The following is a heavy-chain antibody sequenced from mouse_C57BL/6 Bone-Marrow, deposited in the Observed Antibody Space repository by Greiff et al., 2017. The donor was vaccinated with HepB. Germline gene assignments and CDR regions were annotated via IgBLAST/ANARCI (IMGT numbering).Heavy chain of an antibody. CDR1: GFTFSDYG. CDR3: ARHDYGSSYCCAY. Sequence: EVQGVESGGGLVKPGGSLKLSCAASGFTFSDYGMHWVRQAPEKGLEWVAYISSGSSTIYYAYTVKGRFTISRDNTKNTRFLQMTSLRSEDTAMYYCARHDYGSSYCCAYCGQGTLVTVSA. V-gene: IGHV5-17*01. D-gene: IGHD1-1*01. CDR2: ISSGSSTI. J-gene: IGHJ3*01.